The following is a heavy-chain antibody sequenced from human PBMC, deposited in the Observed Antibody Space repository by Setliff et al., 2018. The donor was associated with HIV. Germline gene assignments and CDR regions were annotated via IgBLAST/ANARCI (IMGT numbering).Heavy chain of an antibody. CDR3: TNRGGSGTNVGNWFDP. CDR2: ILPIFGST. CDR1: GDSFNNVA. V-gene: IGHV1-69*13. D-gene: IGHD3-10*01. Sequence: GASVKVSCKASGDSFNNVALNWVRQAPGQGLEWMGGILPIFGSTDYAQKFQGRLTITAVQSQNTVYMELSSLRSDDTAVYYCTNRGGSGTNVGNWFDPWGQGTLVTVSS. J-gene: IGHJ5*02.